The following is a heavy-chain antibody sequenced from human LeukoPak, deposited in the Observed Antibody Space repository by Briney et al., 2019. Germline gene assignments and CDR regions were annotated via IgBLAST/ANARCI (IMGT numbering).Heavy chain of an antibody. J-gene: IGHJ4*02. CDR1: GGSISSYY. CDR3: ARSDDSSGYYYWVFDY. V-gene: IGHV4-59*01. D-gene: IGHD3-22*01. CDR2: IYYSGST. Sequence: PSETLSLTCTVSGGSISSYYWSWIRQPPGKGLEWIGYIYYSGSTNYNPSLKSRVTISVDTSKNQFSLKLSSVTAADTAVYYCARSDDSSGYYYWVFDYWGQGTLVTVSS.